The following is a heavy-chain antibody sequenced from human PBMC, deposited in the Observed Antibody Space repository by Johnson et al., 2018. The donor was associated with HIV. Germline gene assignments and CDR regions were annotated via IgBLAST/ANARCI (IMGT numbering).Heavy chain of an antibody. D-gene: IGHD6-13*01. Sequence: VQLVESGGGVVRPGGSLRLSCAASEVTFNDYGMSWVRQAPGKGLEWVSGINWNGGSTGYADSVKGRFTISRDNAKNSLYLQMNSLRADDTALYYCARAFGSGGYSSSWYLWLGPFDIWGQWTMVTVSS. CDR1: EVTFNDYG. J-gene: IGHJ3*02. CDR2: INWNGGST. CDR3: ARAFGSGGYSSSWYLWLGPFDI. V-gene: IGHV3-20*04.